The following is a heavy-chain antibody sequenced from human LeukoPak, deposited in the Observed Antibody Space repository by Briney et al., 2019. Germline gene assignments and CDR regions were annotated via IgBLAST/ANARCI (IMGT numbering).Heavy chain of an antibody. Sequence: PSETLSLTCTVSGGSISSYYWSWIRQPPGKGLEWIGYIYYSGSTNYNPSLKSRVTISVDTSKNQFSLKLSSVTAADTAVYYCARGGTTVTPRYYYYGMDVWGQGTTVTVSS. CDR2: IYYSGST. V-gene: IGHV4-59*12. CDR3: ARGGTTVTPRYYYYGMDV. J-gene: IGHJ6*02. CDR1: GGSISSYY. D-gene: IGHD4-17*01.